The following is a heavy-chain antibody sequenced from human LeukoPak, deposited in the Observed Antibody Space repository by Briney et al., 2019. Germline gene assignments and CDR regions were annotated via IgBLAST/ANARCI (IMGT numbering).Heavy chain of an antibody. V-gene: IGHV5-51*01. J-gene: IGHJ4*02. Sequence: GESLKISCKGSGYSFTSYWIGWVRQMPGKGPEWMGIIYPGDSDTRYSPSFQGQVTISADKSISTAYLQWSSLEASDTAMYYCARGYYDSSGYYDHFDYWGQGTLVTVSS. D-gene: IGHD3-22*01. CDR2: IYPGDSDT. CDR3: ARGYYDSSGYYDHFDY. CDR1: GYSFTSYW.